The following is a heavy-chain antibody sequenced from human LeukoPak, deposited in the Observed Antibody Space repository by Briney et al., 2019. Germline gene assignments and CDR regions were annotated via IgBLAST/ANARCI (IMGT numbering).Heavy chain of an antibody. CDR3: ARGCSGSTCYSSDS. V-gene: IGHV7-4-1*02. D-gene: IGHD2-15*01. CDR2: INTNTGNP. J-gene: IGHJ4*02. Sequence: ASVKVSCKASGYTFTSYGMNWVRQAPGQGLEWMGWINTNTGNPTYAQGFTGRFVFSLGTSVSTAYLRISSLKAEDTAVYYCARGCSGSTCYSSDSWGQGTLVTVSS. CDR1: GYTFTSYG.